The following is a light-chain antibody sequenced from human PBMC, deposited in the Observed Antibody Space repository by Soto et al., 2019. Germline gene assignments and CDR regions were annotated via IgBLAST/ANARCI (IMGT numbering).Light chain of an antibody. Sequence: DIQMTQSPSTLSASVGDRVTITCRASQSISSWLAWYQQKPGKAPKLLIYDASSLESGVPSRFSGSGSGTEFTLTISSLQPDVFATYYCQQYNSYPLTCGQGTKEEIK. CDR2: DAS. CDR1: QSISSW. V-gene: IGKV1-5*01. J-gene: IGKJ1*01. CDR3: QQYNSYPLT.